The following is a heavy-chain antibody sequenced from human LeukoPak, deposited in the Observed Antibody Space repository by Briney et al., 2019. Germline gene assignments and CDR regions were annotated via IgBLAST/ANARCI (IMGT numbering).Heavy chain of an antibody. Sequence: SVKVSCKASGGTFSSYVINWVRQAPGQGLEWMGGIIPIFGTANYAQKFQGRVTITADKSTSTAYMELSRLRSDDTAVYYCARANMVRGVGSFFDRNWFDPWGQGTLVTVSS. CDR3: ARANMVRGVGSFFDRNWFDP. D-gene: IGHD3-10*01. CDR1: GGTFSSYV. CDR2: IIPIFGTA. J-gene: IGHJ5*02. V-gene: IGHV1-69*06.